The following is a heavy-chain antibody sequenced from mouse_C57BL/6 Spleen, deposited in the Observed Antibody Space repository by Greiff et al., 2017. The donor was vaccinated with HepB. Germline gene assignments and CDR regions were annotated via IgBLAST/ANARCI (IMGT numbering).Heavy chain of an antibody. J-gene: IGHJ4*01. D-gene: IGHD2-5*01. CDR1: GFTFSSYA. V-gene: IGHV5-4*01. Sequence: EVKLVESGGGLVKPGGSLKLSCASSGFTFSSYAMSWVRQTPEKRLEWVATISDGGSYTYYPDNVKGRFTISRDNAKNNLYLQMSHLKSEDTAMYYCARDSNSSWYAMDYWGQGTSVTVSS. CDR2: ISDGGSYT. CDR3: ARDSNSSWYAMDY.